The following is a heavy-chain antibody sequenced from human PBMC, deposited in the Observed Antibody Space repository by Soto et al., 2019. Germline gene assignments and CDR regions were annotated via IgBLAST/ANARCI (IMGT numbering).Heavy chain of an antibody. J-gene: IGHJ1*01. V-gene: IGHV3-23*01. D-gene: IGHD2-15*01. CDR3: AREGIEGGPVKYFHY. CDR1: DFIFGTFA. Sequence: GGSLRLSCVGSDFIFGTFAMSWVRQAPGKGLEWVSGINGDGETTYYADSVKGRFTVSRDNSKNTLYLQMDSLTADDTALYFCAREGIEGGPVKYFHYWGRGTLVTVSS. CDR2: INGDGETT.